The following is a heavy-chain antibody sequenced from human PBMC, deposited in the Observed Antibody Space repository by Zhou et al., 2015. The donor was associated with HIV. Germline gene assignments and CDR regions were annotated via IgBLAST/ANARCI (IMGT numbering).Heavy chain of an antibody. CDR3: ARNTGNYNYAFDM. V-gene: IGHV1-69*01. CDR1: GGTFSGSE. Sequence: QVQLVQSGTEVKKPGSSVKVSCKTSGGTFSGSEISWVRQGPGQGLEWMGEITPLFDIVNYAQKFRGRITITADEATSTAYMELSSLRSEDAAVYYCARNTGNYNYAFDMWGQGTRLIVSS. J-gene: IGHJ3*02. D-gene: IGHD1-26*01. CDR2: ITPLFDIV.